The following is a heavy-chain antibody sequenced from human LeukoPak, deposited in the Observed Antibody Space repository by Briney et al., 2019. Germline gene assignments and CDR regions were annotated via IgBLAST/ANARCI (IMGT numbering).Heavy chain of an antibody. Sequence: SETLSLTCSVSDGSINSYYWNWIRQPPGKGLEWIGYIYYSGSTYYNPSLKSRVTISVDTSKNQFSLKLSSVTAADTAVYYCANSAAGTFDYWGQGTLVTVSS. CDR2: IYYSGST. V-gene: IGHV4-59*06. CDR3: ANSAAGTFDY. J-gene: IGHJ4*02. CDR1: DGSINSYY. D-gene: IGHD6-13*01.